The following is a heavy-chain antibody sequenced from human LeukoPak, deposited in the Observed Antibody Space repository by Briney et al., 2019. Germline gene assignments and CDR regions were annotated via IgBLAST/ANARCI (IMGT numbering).Heavy chain of an antibody. D-gene: IGHD3-10*01. J-gene: IGHJ4*02. Sequence: GGSLRLSCVGSGFPFSKFWIHWVRQVPGKGLVWVSRTTTDGRVTAYADSVRGRFTISRDNFKNTVDLQMISVTAEDTAMYFCAKGLGTGSVLARPLHYWGQGTLVTVSS. V-gene: IGHV3-74*01. CDR3: AKGLGTGSVLARPLHY. CDR2: TTTDGRVT. CDR1: GFPFSKFW.